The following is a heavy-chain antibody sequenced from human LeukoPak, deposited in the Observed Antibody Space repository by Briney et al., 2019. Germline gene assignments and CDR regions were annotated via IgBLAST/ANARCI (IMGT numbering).Heavy chain of an antibody. D-gene: IGHD2/OR15-2a*01. V-gene: IGHV3-23*01. CDR2: ISDGGDST. CDR1: GFTFSTYA. CDR3: AKAAGTFYFYYFDS. Sequence: GGSLRLSCAASGFTFSTYAMSWVRQAPGKGLEWVSSISDGGDSTFHVDSVKGRFTISRDNSKNTLYLQMNSLRAEVTAVYSCAKAAGTFYFYYFDSWGQGTLVTVSS. J-gene: IGHJ4*02.